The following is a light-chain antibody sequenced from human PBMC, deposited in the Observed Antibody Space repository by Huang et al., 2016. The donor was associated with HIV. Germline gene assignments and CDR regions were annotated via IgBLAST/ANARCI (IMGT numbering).Light chain of an antibody. Sequence: AIQMTQSPSSLSASVGDRVTITCRASQGIGDDLGWYQQKPGKAPKLLIYAASSLHNGVPSRFSCSGSGTDFTLTISSLQPEDSATYYCLQDYSYPYTFGQGTKLEIK. CDR2: AAS. CDR3: LQDYSYPYT. J-gene: IGKJ2*01. V-gene: IGKV1-6*01. CDR1: QGIGDD.